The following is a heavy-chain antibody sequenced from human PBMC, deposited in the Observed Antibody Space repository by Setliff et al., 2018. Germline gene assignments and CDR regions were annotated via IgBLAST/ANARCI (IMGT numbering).Heavy chain of an antibody. J-gene: IGHJ4*02. Sequence: PSETLSLTCSVSGGSISSGSYYWGWIRQSPGKGLEWIGSMYYSGSTYYNPSLKGRVTLSVDTTKNQFSLKLTSVTAADTAVYYCRVWVSMIEVDSWAQGTLVTVSS. CDR2: MYYSGST. CDR1: GGSISSGSYY. CDR3: RVWVSMIEVDS. V-gene: IGHV4-39*07. D-gene: IGHD3-22*01.